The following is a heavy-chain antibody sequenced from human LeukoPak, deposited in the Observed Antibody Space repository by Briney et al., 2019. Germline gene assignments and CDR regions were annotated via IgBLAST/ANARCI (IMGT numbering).Heavy chain of an antibody. Sequence: ASVKVSCKASGYTFTGYYMHWVRQAPGQGLEWMGWINPNSGGTNYAQKFQGRVTMTRDTSISTAYMELSRLRSDDTAVYYCAKTTYYYYGMDVWGHGTTVTVSS. D-gene: IGHD4-11*01. CDR2: INPNSGGT. CDR3: AKTTYYYYGMDV. CDR1: GYTFTGYY. J-gene: IGHJ6*02. V-gene: IGHV1-2*02.